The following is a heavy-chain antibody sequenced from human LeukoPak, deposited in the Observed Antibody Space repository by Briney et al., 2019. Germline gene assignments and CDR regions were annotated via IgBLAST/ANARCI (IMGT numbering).Heavy chain of an antibody. J-gene: IGHJ4*02. CDR2: MIPIFGTA. CDR1: GGTFSSYA. D-gene: IGHD3-22*01. CDR3: ERGYYASSGYWYYFDY. V-gene: IGHV1-69*06. Sequence: SVKLSCNASGGTFSSYAISWVRHPPGQGLEWMGGMIPIFGTANYAQKFLGRVTITADNSTSTAYMELSSLRSEDTAVYYCERGYYASSGYWYYFDYWGQGTLVTVSS.